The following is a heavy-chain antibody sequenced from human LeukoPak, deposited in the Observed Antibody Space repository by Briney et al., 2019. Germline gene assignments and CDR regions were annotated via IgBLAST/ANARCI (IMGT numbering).Heavy chain of an antibody. CDR2: ISGSGGST. J-gene: IGHJ6*02. Sequence: PGGSLRLSCAASGFTFSSYAMSWVRQAPGKGLEWVSAISGSGGSTYYADSVKGRFTISRDNSKNTLYLQMNSLRAEDTAVYYCARDFGIVVVPAAPYGMDVWGQGTTVTVSS. CDR1: GFTFSSYA. CDR3: ARDFGIVVVPAAPYGMDV. V-gene: IGHV3-23*01. D-gene: IGHD2-2*01.